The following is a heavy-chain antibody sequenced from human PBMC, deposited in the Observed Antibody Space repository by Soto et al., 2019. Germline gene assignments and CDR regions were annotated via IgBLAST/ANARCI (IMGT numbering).Heavy chain of an antibody. CDR1: GYTFTSYD. CDR3: ATSRYCTNGVCPFDY. D-gene: IGHD2-8*01. CDR2: MNSNNGNP. J-gene: IGHJ4*02. V-gene: IGHV1-8*01. Sequence: QVQLVQSGAEVKKPGASVKVSCKTSGYTFTSYDINWVRQATGQGLEWMGWMNSNNGNPGYAQKFQGRVTVTRDTSIRTVYMELSSLRSDDTAVYYCATSRYCTNGVCPFDYWGQGTLVIVSS.